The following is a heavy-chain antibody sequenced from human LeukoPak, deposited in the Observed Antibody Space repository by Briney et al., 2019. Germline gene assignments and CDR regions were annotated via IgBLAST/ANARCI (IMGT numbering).Heavy chain of an antibody. V-gene: IGHV3-48*03. CDR1: GFTFSSYE. Sequence: GGSLRLSCAASGFTFSSYEMNWVRQAPGKGLEWVPYIRSSGSTIYYADSVKGRFTISRDNAKNSLYLQMNSLRAEDTAVYYCARVGPLFSGSYSYYYYYMDVWGKGTTVTVSS. CDR3: ARVGPLFSGSYSYYYYYMDV. D-gene: IGHD3-10*01. J-gene: IGHJ6*03. CDR2: IRSSGSTI.